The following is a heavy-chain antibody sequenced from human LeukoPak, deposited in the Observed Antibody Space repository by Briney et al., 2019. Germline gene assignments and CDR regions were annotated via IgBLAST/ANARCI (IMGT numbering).Heavy chain of an antibody. Sequence: SETLSLTCAVYGGSFSGYYWSRIRQPPGKGLEWIGEINHSGSTNYNPSLKSRVTISVDTSKNQFSLKLSSVTAADTAVYYCARKNSGRIAVRFWFDPWGQGTLVTVSS. D-gene: IGHD6-6*01. CDR3: ARKNSGRIAVRFWFDP. J-gene: IGHJ5*02. CDR2: INHSGST. V-gene: IGHV4-34*01. CDR1: GGSFSGYY.